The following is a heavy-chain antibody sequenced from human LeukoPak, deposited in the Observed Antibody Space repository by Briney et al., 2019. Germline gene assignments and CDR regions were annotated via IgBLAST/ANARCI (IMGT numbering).Heavy chain of an antibody. J-gene: IGHJ5*02. CDR1: GFTFSSYA. D-gene: IGHD3-10*01. CDR3: ARDREYYGSGSYNP. CDR2: ISGSGGST. V-gene: IGHV3-23*01. Sequence: GGSLRLSCAASGFTFSSYAMSWVRQAPGKGLEWVSLISGSGGSTYYADSVKGRFTISRDNSKNTLYLQMNSLRPEDTAVYYCARDREYYGSGSYNPWGQGTLVTVSS.